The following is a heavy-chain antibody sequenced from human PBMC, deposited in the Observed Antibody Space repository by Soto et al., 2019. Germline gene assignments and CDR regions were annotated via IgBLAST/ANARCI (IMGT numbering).Heavy chain of an antibody. D-gene: IGHD5-12*01. CDR3: AKERGYSGYFSPGGLGYYFDY. V-gene: IGHV3-9*01. Sequence: EVQLVESGGGLVQPGRSLRLSCAASGFTFDDCAMHWVRQAPGKGLEWVSGISWNSGSIGYADSVKGRFTISRDNAKNSLYLQMNSLRAEDTALYYCAKERGYSGYFSPGGLGYYFDYWGQGTLVTVSS. J-gene: IGHJ4*02. CDR2: ISWNSGSI. CDR1: GFTFDDCA.